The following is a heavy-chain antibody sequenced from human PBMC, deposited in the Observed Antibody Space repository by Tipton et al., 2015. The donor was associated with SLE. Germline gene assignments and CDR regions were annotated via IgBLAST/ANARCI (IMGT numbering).Heavy chain of an antibody. CDR2: IWYDGSNK. CDR3: ASGITVSTGYFDL. V-gene: IGHV3-33*08. Sequence: SLRLSCAASGFTFSSYGMHWVRQAPGKGLEWVAVIWYDGSNKYYADSVKGRFTISRDNSKNTLYLQMNGLRAEDTAVYYCASGITVSTGYFDLWGRGTLVSVSS. CDR1: GFTFSSYG. D-gene: IGHD4-17*01. J-gene: IGHJ2*01.